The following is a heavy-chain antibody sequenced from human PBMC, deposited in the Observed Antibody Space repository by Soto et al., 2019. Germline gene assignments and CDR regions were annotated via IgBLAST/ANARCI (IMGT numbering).Heavy chain of an antibody. CDR3: AKGTRGYTL. D-gene: IGHD5-18*01. V-gene: IGHV4-59*01. Sequence: SETLSLTCSVSSDSINSAYWSWIRQAPGKGLEYIGYVHHSGYTDYNPSLKSRLTMSVDTSKNQFSLKLNSVTAADTAVYYCAKGTRGYTLWGQGALVTVSS. CDR2: VHHSGYT. CDR1: SDSINSAY. J-gene: IGHJ4*02.